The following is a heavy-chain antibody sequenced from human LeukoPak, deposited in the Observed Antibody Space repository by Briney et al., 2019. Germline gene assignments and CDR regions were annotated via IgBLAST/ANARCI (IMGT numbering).Heavy chain of an antibody. D-gene: IGHD3-3*01. CDR2: IKQDGSEI. V-gene: IGHV3-7*01. CDR3: TRDRSHSLSDFWSGPIIYNDY. Sequence: GGSLRLSCAASGFTFSNYWMSWVRQAPGKGLEWVANIKQDGSEIYYVDSVKGRFTISRDNAKNSLYLQMNSLRAEDTAVYYCTRDRSHSLSDFWSGPIIYNDYWGQGTLVTVSS. J-gene: IGHJ4*02. CDR1: GFTFSNYW.